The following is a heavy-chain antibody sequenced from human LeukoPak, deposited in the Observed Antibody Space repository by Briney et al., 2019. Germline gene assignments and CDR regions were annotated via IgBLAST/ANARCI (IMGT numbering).Heavy chain of an antibody. CDR3: ARTALTAKYYYYYYGMDV. CDR2: IYTSGST. D-gene: IGHD5-18*01. J-gene: IGHJ6*02. Sequence: KPSETLSLTCTVSGGSISSYYWSWIRQPAGKGLEWIGRIYTSGSTNYNPSLKSRVTMSVDTSKNQFSLKLSSVTAADTAVYYCARTALTAKYYYYYYGMDVWGQGTTVTVSS. V-gene: IGHV4-4*07. CDR1: GGSISSYY.